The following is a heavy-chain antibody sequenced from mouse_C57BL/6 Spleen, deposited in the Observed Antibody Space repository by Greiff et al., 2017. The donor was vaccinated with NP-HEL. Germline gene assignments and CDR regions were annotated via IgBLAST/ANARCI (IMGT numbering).Heavy chain of an antibody. CDR2: IYPGDGDT. J-gene: IGHJ3*01. Sequence: QVQLKQSGPELVKPGASVKISCKASGYAFSSSWMNWVKQRPGKGLEWIGRIYPGDGDTNYNGKFKGKATLTADKSSSTAYMQLSSLTSEDSAVYFWARGAHSNYVSWFAYWGQGTLVTVSA. V-gene: IGHV1-82*01. CDR1: GYAFSSSW. CDR3: ARGAHSNYVSWFAY. D-gene: IGHD2-5*01.